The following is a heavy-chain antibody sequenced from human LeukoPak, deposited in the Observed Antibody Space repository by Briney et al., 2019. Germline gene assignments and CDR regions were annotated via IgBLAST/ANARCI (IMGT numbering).Heavy chain of an antibody. CDR1: GGTFSSYA. CDR3: ARMKLGYCSGGSSKKRFCGMDV. Sequence: GASVKVSCKASGGTFSSYAISWVRQAPGQGLEWMGGIIPIFGTANYAQKFQGRVTITADESTSTAYMELSSLRSEDTAVYYCARMKLGYCSGGSSKKRFCGMDVWGQGTTVTVSS. D-gene: IGHD2-15*01. CDR2: IIPIFGTA. J-gene: IGHJ6*02. V-gene: IGHV1-69*01.